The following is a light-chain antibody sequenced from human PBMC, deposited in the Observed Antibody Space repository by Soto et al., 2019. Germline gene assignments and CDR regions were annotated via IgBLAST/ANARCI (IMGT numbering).Light chain of an antibody. CDR2: EGS. CDR3: CSYAGSSTVV. V-gene: IGLV2-23*01. CDR1: SSDVGNYNL. J-gene: IGLJ2*01. Sequence: QSALTQPASVSGSPGQSIAISCTGTSSDVGNYNLVSWYQQHPGKAPKLMIYEGSKRPSGVSNRFSGSKSDNTASLTISGLQAEDEADYYCCSYAGSSTVVFGGGTKVTVL.